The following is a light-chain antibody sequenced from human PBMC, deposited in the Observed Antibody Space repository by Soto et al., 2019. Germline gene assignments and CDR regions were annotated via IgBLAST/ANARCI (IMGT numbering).Light chain of an antibody. V-gene: IGKV1-12*01. CDR2: TGS. Sequence: EIQMTQSPSYVFASVGDRVNITCRASQGIKNWLAWYQQKPGKAPNLLIYTGSSLQSGVPSRFSGSGSGTDFTLTINSLQPEDFATYYCQQAASFPITFGQGTRLEIK. CDR1: QGIKNW. CDR3: QQAASFPIT. J-gene: IGKJ5*01.